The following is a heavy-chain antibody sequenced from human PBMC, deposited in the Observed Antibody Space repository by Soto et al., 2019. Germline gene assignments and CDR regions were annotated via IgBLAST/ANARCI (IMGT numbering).Heavy chain of an antibody. J-gene: IGHJ6*02. Sequence: ASVKVSCKASGGTFSSYAISWVRQAPGQGLEWMGGIIPIFGTANYAQKFQGRVTITADKSTSTAYMELSSLRSEDTAVYYCARDYYGSTYYGMDVWGQGTTVTVSS. CDR3: ARDYYGSTYYGMDV. D-gene: IGHD3-10*01. V-gene: IGHV1-69*06. CDR2: IIPIFGTA. CDR1: GGTFSSYA.